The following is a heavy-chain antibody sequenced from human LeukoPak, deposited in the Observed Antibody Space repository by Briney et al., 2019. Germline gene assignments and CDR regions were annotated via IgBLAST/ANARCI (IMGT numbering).Heavy chain of an antibody. CDR3: ARDPAYCSGGSCHYPYYGRDV. CDR1: GGSISSGSYY. V-gene: IGHV4-61*02. Sequence: SETLSLTCTVSGGSISSGSYYWSWIRQPAGKGLEWIGRIYTSGSTNYNPSLKSRVTISVDTSKNQFSLKLSSVTAADTAVYYCARDPAYCSGGSCHYPYYGRDVWGQGTTVTVSS. CDR2: IYTSGST. J-gene: IGHJ6*02. D-gene: IGHD2-15*01.